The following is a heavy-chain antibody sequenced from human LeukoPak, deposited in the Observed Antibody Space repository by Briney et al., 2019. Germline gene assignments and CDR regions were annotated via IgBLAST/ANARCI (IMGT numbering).Heavy chain of an antibody. CDR1: GFTFSTYW. V-gene: IGHV3-7*01. J-gene: IGHJ4*02. D-gene: IGHD6-19*01. CDR3: ATAARGDVAGSSY. Sequence: PGGSLRLSCAASGFTFSTYWMSWVRQPPGKGLEWVANIKYDGSDKYYVDSVKGRFTISRDNAKNSLYLQMNSLRAEDTSVYYCATAARGDVAGSSYWGQGTLVTVSS. CDR2: IKYDGSDK.